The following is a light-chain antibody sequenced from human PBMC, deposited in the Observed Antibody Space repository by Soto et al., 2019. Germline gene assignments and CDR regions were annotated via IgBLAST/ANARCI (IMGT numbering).Light chain of an antibody. Sequence: DTVMTQSPATLSVSPGERATLSCRASQSVSSNLAWYQQKPGQAPRLLIYGASTRATGIPARFSGSGSGTEFTLTISRLETEDFALYYCQQYGSSPITFGQGTRLEIK. CDR1: QSVSSN. J-gene: IGKJ5*01. CDR2: GAS. V-gene: IGKV3-15*01. CDR3: QQYGSSPIT.